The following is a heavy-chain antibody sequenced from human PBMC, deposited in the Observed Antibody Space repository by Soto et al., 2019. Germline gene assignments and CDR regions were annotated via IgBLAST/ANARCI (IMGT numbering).Heavy chain of an antibody. CDR3: ASSGYLRRITLVGGVDV. J-gene: IGHJ6*02. CDR2: IIPIFGTA. D-gene: IGHD3-10*01. Sequence: SSVKVSCKASGGTLSRYAISWVRQAPGHGLEWVGGIIPIFGTAHYAQQFQGRVTIPADKSTNTAHMEVDSLRSEDTAVYSCASSGYLRRITLVGGVDVWGPGTTVTVSS. CDR1: GGTLSRYA. V-gene: IGHV1-69*06.